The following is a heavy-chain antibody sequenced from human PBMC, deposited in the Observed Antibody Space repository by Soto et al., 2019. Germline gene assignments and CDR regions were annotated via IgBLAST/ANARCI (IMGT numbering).Heavy chain of an antibody. J-gene: IGHJ4*02. CDR1: GFTFSNAW. D-gene: IGHD6-19*01. CDR2: IKSKTDGGTT. CDR3: TTEYLSGWYYFDY. V-gene: IGHV3-15*01. Sequence: GGSLRLSCAASGFTFSNAWMSWVRQAPGKGLEWVGRIKSKTDGGTTDYAAPVKGRFTISRDDSKNTLYLQMNSLKTEDTAVYYCTTEYLSGWYYFDYWGQGTLVTVSS.